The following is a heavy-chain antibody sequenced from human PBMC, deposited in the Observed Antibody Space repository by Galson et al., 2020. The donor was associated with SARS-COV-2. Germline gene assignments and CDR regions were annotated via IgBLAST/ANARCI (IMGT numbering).Heavy chain of an antibody. V-gene: IGHV3-30*03. CDR1: ELILSDYV. J-gene: IGHJ3*01. CDR2: IAKDGTYQ. CDR3: VREGGVTKIPLRAFDH. D-gene: IGHD3-16*01. Sequence: GGSLRLSCDASELILSDYVMHWVRQVTGKGLEWVALIAKDGTYQSYADSVKGRFTISRDNFENTLSLQMNSLRVEDTAIYHCVREGGVTKIPLRAFDHWGQGTMVSVTS.